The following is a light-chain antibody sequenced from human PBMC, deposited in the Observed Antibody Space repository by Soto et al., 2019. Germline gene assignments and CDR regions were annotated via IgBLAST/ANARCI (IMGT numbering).Light chain of an antibody. CDR1: SSDVGGYNY. CDR3: SSYTGSSTLV. Sequence: QSALTQPASVSGSPGQSITISCTGTSSDVGGYNYVSWYQQHPGKVPKLMIYDVSNRPSGVSNRFSGSKSGNTASLTISGLQAEDESDYYCSSYTGSSTLVFGTGTKVTVL. V-gene: IGLV2-14*03. J-gene: IGLJ1*01. CDR2: DVS.